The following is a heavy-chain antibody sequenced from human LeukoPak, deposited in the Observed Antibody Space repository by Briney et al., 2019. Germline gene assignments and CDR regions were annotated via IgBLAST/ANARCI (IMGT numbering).Heavy chain of an antibody. Sequence: PSETLSLTCTVSGGSISSYYCSWIRQPPGKGLEWIGYIYYSGSTYYNPSLKSRVTISVDTSKNQFSLKLTSVTAADTAVYYCAREVWGSGKGAFDIWGQGTMVTVSS. J-gene: IGHJ3*02. D-gene: IGHD3-10*01. V-gene: IGHV4-30-4*01. CDR2: IYYSGST. CDR1: GGSISSYY. CDR3: AREVWGSGKGAFDI.